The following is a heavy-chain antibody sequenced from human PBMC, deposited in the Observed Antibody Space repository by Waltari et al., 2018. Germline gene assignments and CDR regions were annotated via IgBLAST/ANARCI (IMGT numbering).Heavy chain of an antibody. V-gene: IGHV3-7*01. CDR1: GFTFSSYW. CDR2: IKQDGSEK. D-gene: IGHD1-7*01. Sequence: EVQLVESGGGLVQPGGSLRLSCAASGFTFSSYWMSWVRQAPGKGLEWVANIKQDGSEKYYVDSVKGRFTISRDNAKNSLYLQMNSLRAEDTAVYYCARDGDWNYVRREAFDIWGQGTMVTVSS. J-gene: IGHJ3*02. CDR3: ARDGDWNYVRREAFDI.